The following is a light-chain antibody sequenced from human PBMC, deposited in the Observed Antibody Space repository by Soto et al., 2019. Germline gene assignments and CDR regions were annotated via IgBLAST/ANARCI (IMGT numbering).Light chain of an antibody. J-gene: IGKJ1*01. CDR3: QQYFTSPWT. CDR2: DAS. Sequence: DIQMTQSPSSLSASVGDRVSITCQASQDITNHLNWYQQKPGKAPNLLIYDASNLETGVPSRFSGSGSGTDFTFTISSLQAEDVAVYYCQQYFTSPWTFGQGTKVEI. CDR1: QDITNH. V-gene: IGKV1-33*01.